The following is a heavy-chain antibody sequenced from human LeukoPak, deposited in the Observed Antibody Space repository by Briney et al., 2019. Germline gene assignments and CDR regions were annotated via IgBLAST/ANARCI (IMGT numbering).Heavy chain of an antibody. CDR1: GGSDSSSRYY. J-gene: IGHJ4*02. CDR2: IYYYGDT. Sequence: SETLSLTCTVSGGSDSSSRYYWGWIRQPPGKGLEWIGSIYYYGDTYYSPSLKSRVTLSVDTSNIRFSLRLSSVTAADTAIYYCARNEEGSSSWPYFDYWGQGTLVTVSS. CDR3: ARNEEGSSSWPYFDY. V-gene: IGHV4-39*01. D-gene: IGHD6-13*01.